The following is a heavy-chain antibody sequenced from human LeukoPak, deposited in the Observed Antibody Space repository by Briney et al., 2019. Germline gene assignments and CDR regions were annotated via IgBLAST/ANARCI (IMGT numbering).Heavy chain of an antibody. CDR3: AKDRGYRSSWCDY. D-gene: IGHD6-13*01. CDR1: GFTFSSYG. J-gene: IGHJ4*02. V-gene: IGHV3-30*02. Sequence: GGSLRLSCAASGFTFSSYGMHWVRQAPGKWLEWVAFIRYDGSNKYYADSVKGRFTISRDNSKNTLYLQMNSLRAEDTAVYYCAKDRGYRSSWCDYWGQGTLVTVSS. CDR2: IRYDGSNK.